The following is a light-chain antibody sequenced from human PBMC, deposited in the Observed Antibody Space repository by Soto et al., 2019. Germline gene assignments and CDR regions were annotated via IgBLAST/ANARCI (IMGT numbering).Light chain of an antibody. Sequence: AIPLTQSPSSLSASVGDRVTITCRASQGIGSALAWYKQRPGKVPKLLICDAASLESGVPSRFSGSGSGTDFTLTIYSLQPEDFATYFCQQFNAFPYTFGPGTKVDIK. CDR3: QQFNAFPYT. V-gene: IGKV1-13*02. CDR1: QGIGSA. CDR2: DAA. J-gene: IGKJ2*01.